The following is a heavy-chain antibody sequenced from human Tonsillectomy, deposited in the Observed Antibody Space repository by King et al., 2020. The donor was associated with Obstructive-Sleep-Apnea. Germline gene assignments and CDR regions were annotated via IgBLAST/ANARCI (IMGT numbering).Heavy chain of an antibody. CDR1: GGSFSGYY. CDR3: ATQGDYGSGSYSYNWFNP. J-gene: IGHJ5*02. Sequence: VQLQQWGAGLLKPSETLSLTCAVYGGSFSGYYWSWIRQPPGKGLEWIGEINHSGSTKYNPSLKSRVTISIDTPKNQFSLKLNSVTAADTAVYYCATQGDYGSGSYSYNWFNPWGQGTLVTVSS. V-gene: IGHV4-34*01. CDR2: INHSGST. D-gene: IGHD3-10*01.